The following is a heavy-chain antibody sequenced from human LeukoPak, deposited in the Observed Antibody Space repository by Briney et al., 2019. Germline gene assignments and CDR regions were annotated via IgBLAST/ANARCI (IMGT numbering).Heavy chain of an antibody. V-gene: IGHV1-2*02. Sequence: ASVKVSCKASGYAFTGYYIHWVRQAPGQGLEWMGWINPYSGAINYAQKFQGRVTLTRDTSISTAYMELSRLTSGDTAVYYCARDPKSQLLLDYWGQGTLVTVSS. CDR1: GYAFTGYY. CDR3: ARDPKSQLLLDY. CDR2: INPYSGAI. J-gene: IGHJ4*02. D-gene: IGHD2-2*01.